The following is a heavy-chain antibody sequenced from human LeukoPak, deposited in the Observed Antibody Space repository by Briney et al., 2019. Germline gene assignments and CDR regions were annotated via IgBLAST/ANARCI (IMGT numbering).Heavy chain of an antibody. J-gene: IGHJ6*02. V-gene: IGHV3-21*04. CDR2: ISSSSSYI. CDR1: GFTFSSYS. Sequence: GGSLRLSCAASGFTFSSYSMNWVRQAPGKGLEWVSSISSSSSYIYYADSVKGRFTISRDNSKNTLYLQMNSLRAEDTAVYYCARDLASSPHYYYYGMDVWGQGTTVTVSS. D-gene: IGHD6-13*01. CDR3: ARDLASSPHYYYYGMDV.